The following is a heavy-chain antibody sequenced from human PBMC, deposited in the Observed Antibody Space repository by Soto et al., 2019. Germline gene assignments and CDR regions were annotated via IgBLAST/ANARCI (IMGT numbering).Heavy chain of an antibody. V-gene: IGHV4-34*01. J-gene: IGHJ4*02. D-gene: IGHD4-17*01. CDR2: INHSGGT. CDR3: ARGANGDYDYFDY. Sequence: ETLSLTCAVYGGSFSGYYWSWIRQPPGKGLEWIGEINHSGGTNYNPSLKSRVTISVDTSKNQFSLKLSSVTAADTAVYYCARGANGDYDYFDYWGQGTLVTVSS. CDR1: GGSFSGYY.